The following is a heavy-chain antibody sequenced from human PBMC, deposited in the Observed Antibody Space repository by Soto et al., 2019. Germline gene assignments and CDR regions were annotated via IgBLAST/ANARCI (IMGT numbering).Heavy chain of an antibody. Sequence: GESLKSSCKGSGSNFISYWIALVRHIRGTGLEWMGIIFPGDPDTRYSPSFQGQVTISADKSIKTDYLQWSSLKASENAVYYCARVAVPAAMLKIWFDPWGQGTLVTVSS. CDR1: GSNFISYW. V-gene: IGHV5-51*01. J-gene: IGHJ5*02. CDR3: ARVAVPAAMLKIWFDP. CDR2: IFPGDPDT. D-gene: IGHD2-2*01.